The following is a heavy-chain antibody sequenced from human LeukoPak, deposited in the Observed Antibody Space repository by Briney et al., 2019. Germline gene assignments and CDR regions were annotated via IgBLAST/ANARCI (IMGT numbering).Heavy chain of an antibody. Sequence: SVMVSCKASGGTFSSYATGWVRQAPGQGLEWMGGIIPIFGTANYAQKFQGRVTITADEPTSTAYMELSSLRSEDTAVYYCARAAIVRGYSYVFDPWGQGTLVTVSS. V-gene: IGHV1-69*13. CDR2: IIPIFGTA. CDR3: ARAAIVRGYSYVFDP. CDR1: GGTFSSYA. J-gene: IGHJ5*02. D-gene: IGHD5-18*01.